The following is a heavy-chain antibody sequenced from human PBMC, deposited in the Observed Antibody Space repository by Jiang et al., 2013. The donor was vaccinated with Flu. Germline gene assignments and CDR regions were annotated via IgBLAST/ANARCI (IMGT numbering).Heavy chain of an antibody. Sequence: GSGLVKPSETLSLTCTVSGGSISSSSYYWGWIRQPPGKGLEWIGSIYYSGSTYYNPSLKSRVTISVDTSKNQFSLKLSSVTAADTAVYYCARRPSGYDYVSPPDYWGQGTPGHRLL. J-gene: IGHJ4*02. V-gene: IGHV4-39*01. D-gene: IGHD3-16*01. CDR1: GGSISSSSYY. CDR2: IYYSGST. CDR3: ARRPSGYDYVSPPDY.